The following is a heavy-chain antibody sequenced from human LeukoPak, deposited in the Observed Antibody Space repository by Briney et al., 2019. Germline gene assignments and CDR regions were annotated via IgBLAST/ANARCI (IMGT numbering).Heavy chain of an antibody. D-gene: IGHD3-10*01. Sequence: SETLSLTCTVSSGSISSSDYFWGWIRLPPGQGLEWIGNIYYSGSTYYNPSLKSRVTISVDTSKNQFSLKLSSVTAADTAVYYCARVTYYYASGSQRRRGAFDIWGQGKMVTASS. CDR2: IYYSGST. CDR3: ARVTYYYASGSQRRRGAFDI. CDR1: SGSISSSDYF. J-gene: IGHJ3*02. V-gene: IGHV4-39*07.